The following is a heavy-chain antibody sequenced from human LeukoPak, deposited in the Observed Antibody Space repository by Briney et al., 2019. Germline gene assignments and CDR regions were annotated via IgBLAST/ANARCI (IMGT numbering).Heavy chain of an antibody. D-gene: IGHD6-13*01. CDR2: ISEDGRSK. V-gene: IGHV3-30*18. CDR3: AKDTETTASGTFDY. J-gene: IGHJ4*02. CDR1: GFTFNNYG. Sequence: GGSLRLSCAASGFTFNNYGMHYVRQAPGKGLEWVAYISEDGRSKNYAAYVKGRFTISRDNANNPLYLQMNSLRADDTGVYYCAKDTETTASGTFDYWGQGTLVTVSS.